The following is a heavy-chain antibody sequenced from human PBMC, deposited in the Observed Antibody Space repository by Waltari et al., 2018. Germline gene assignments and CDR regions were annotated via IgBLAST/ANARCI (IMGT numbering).Heavy chain of an antibody. CDR3: AREGYSSSSRGFDY. D-gene: IGHD6-6*01. CDR2: IYHSGST. CDR1: GITFSSYW. J-gene: IGHJ4*02. V-gene: IGHV4-4*02. Sequence: VQLVASGGGLVQPGGSLRLSCAASGITFSSYWMSWVRRAPGKGLEWIGEIYHSGSTNYNPSLKSRVTISVDKSKNQFSLKLSSVTAADTAVYYCAREGYSSSSRGFDYWGQGTLVTVSS.